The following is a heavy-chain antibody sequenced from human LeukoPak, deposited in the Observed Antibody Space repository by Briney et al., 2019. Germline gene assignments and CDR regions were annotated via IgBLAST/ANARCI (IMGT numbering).Heavy chain of an antibody. D-gene: IGHD4-17*01. CDR3: ARLGARQVLDY. CDR2: ISISSSYI. CDR1: GFTFGSYS. Sequence: GGSLRLSCAASGFTFGSYSMNWVRQAPGKGLEWVSSISISSSYIYYADSVKGRFTISRDNAKNSLYLQMNSLRAEDTAVYYCARLGARQVLDYWGQGTLVTVSS. J-gene: IGHJ4*02. V-gene: IGHV3-21*01.